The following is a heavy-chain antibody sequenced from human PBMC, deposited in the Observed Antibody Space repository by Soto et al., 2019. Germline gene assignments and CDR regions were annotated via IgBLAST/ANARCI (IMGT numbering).Heavy chain of an antibody. CDR1: GFTFRTYA. CDR2: FSGGST. CDR3: VKVLIDIYASGSYFSRYNWFDP. D-gene: IGHD3-10*01. Sequence: GGSLRLSCAASGFTFRTYAMSWVRQAPGKGLEWVSAFSGGSTYYADSVKGRFTISGDYSKNTVFLEMNSLRAEDTAVYYCVKVLIDIYASGSYFSRYNWFDPWGQGTLVTVSS. J-gene: IGHJ5*02. V-gene: IGHV3-23*01.